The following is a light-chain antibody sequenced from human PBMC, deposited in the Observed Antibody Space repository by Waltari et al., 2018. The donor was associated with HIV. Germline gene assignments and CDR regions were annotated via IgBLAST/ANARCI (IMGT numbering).Light chain of an antibody. CDR3: NSYTSTTTRWL. CDR1: SSDVGGYNY. J-gene: IGLJ3*02. CDR2: DVG. V-gene: IGLV2-14*03. Sequence: QSALTQPASVSGSPGQSIIIPCTCTSSDVGGYNYVSWYQQHPGKAPKLIIFDVGNRPSGVSNRFSGSKSGNTASLTISGLQTEDEADYYCNSYTSTTTRWLFGGGTRLTVL.